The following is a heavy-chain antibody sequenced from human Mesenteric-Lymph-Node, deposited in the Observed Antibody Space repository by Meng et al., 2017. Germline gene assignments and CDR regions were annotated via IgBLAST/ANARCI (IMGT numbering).Heavy chain of an antibody. CDR1: GYTFSGYY. Sequence: ASVKVSCKASGYTFSGYYVHWVRQAPGQGLEWMGRINPNSGGTDYAQKFQGRVTMTRDTSISTAYMELSSLRSDDTAVYYCARDWGEDTSGHRNWFDPWGQGTLVTVSS. J-gene: IGHJ5*02. D-gene: IGHD3-22*01. CDR2: INPNSGGT. CDR3: ARDWGEDTSGHRNWFDP. V-gene: IGHV1-2*06.